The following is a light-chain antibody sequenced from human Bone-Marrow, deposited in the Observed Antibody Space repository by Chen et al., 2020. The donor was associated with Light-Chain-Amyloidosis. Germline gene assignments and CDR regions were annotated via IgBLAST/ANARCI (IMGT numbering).Light chain of an antibody. CDR2: DAS. V-gene: IGKV1-33*01. CDR1: HDITNY. CDR3: QQYDSLPFT. J-gene: IGKJ3*01. Sequence: DIQITQSPSSLSASVGDRVTITCRASHDITNYLDWYQQKPGNAPKLLIYDASNLETGVPSSFSGSGSGTDSTFTISSLQPEDIATYYCQQYDSLPFTYGTGTKVDIK.